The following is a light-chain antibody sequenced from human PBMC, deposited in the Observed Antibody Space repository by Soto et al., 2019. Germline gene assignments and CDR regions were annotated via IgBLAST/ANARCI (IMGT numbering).Light chain of an antibody. Sequence: QSVLTQPASVSGSPGQSITISCTGTSSDDGGYDYVSWYQLHSGKAPKIMVFEVSNRPSGVSYRFSGSKSGNTASLTISGLQAEDEADYFCSSYSISTAYIFGTGTKVTVL. CDR3: SSYSISTAYI. V-gene: IGLV2-14*01. CDR2: EVS. J-gene: IGLJ1*01. CDR1: SSDDGGYDY.